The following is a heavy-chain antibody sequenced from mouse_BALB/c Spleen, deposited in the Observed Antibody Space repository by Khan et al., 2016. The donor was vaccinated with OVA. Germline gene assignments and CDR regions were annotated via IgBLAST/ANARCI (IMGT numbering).Heavy chain of an antibody. D-gene: IGHD3-1*01. CDR3: AKGLLSYYFALDY. Sequence: QVQLKQSGPGLVAPSQSLSITCTVSGFSLSDYGVSWIRQPPGKGLEWLGVIWGGGSTYYNSALKSRLSISKDNSKSQVFLKMNSLQTDDTAIYXWAKGLLSYYFALDYWGQGTSVTVSS. J-gene: IGHJ4*01. V-gene: IGHV2-6-5*01. CDR2: IWGGGST. CDR1: GFSLSDYG.